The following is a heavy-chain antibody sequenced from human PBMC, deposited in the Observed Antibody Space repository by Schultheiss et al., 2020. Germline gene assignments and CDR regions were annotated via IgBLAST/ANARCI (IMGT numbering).Heavy chain of an antibody. CDR1: GGSFSGYY. D-gene: IGHD5-24*01. CDR3: ARVTLGDGYTIDY. CDR2: INHSGST. V-gene: IGHV4-34*01. J-gene: IGHJ4*02. Sequence: SETLSLTCAVYGGSFSGYYWSWIRQPPGKGLEWIGEINHSGSTNYNPSLKSRVTISVDKSKNQFSLKLSSVTAADTAVYYCARVTLGDGYTIDYWGQGTRVNVSS.